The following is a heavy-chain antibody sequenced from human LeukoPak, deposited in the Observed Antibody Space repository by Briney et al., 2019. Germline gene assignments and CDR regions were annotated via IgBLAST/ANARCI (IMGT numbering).Heavy chain of an antibody. V-gene: IGHV3-30*02. J-gene: IGHJ4*02. CDR2: IRYDGSNK. D-gene: IGHD6-6*01. Sequence: GGSLRLSCAASGFTFSTYGMHWVRQAPGKGLEWVAFIRYDGSNKYYADSVKGRFTISRDNSKNTLYLQMNSLRAEDTAVYYCAKDPRGSSSSFDYWDQGTLVTVSS. CDR3: AKDPRGSSSSFDY. CDR1: GFTFSTYG.